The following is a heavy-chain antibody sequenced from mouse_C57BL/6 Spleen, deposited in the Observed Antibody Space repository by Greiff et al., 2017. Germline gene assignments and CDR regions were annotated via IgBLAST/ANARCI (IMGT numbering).Heavy chain of an antibody. V-gene: IGHV1-82*01. CDR3: AREDLGWFAY. D-gene: IGHD4-1*01. Sequence: QVQLQQSGPELVKPGASVKISCKASGYAFSSSWMNWVKQRPGKGLEWIGRIYPGDGDTNYNGKFKGKATLTADKSSSTAYMQRSSLTSEDSAVYFCAREDLGWFAYWGQGTLVTVSA. CDR2: IYPGDGDT. CDR1: GYAFSSSW. J-gene: IGHJ3*01.